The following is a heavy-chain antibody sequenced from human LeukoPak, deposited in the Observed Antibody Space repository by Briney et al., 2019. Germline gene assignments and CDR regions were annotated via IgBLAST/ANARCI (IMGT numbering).Heavy chain of an antibody. CDR3: ARESGYSYGCFDY. CDR2: VSSGSSTI. V-gene: IGHV3-11*04. CDR1: GFTFSDYY. Sequence: GGSLRLSCAASGFTFSDYYMSWIRQAPGKALEWVSYVSSGSSTIYYADSVKGRFTVSRNNGKRSLYLHMNSLRAEDTAVYYCARESGYSYGCFDYWGQGTLVTVSS. D-gene: IGHD5-18*01. J-gene: IGHJ4*02.